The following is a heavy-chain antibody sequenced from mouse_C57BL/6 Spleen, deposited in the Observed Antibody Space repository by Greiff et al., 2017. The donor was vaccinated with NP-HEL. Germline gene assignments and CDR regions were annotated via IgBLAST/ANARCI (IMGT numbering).Heavy chain of an antibody. CDR1: GYAFTNYL. V-gene: IGHV1-54*01. D-gene: IGHD4-1*01. J-gene: IGHJ2*01. CDR2: INPGSGGT. Sequence: QVQLQQSGAELVRPGTSVKLSCKASGYAFTNYLIEWVKQRPGQGLEWIGVINPGSGGTNYNEKFKGKATLTADKSSSTAYMQLSSLTSEDSAVYFCARRWGQGVFDYWGQGTTLTVSS. CDR3: ARRWGQGVFDY.